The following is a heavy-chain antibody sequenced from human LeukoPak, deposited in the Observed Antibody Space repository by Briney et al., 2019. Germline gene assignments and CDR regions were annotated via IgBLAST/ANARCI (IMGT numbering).Heavy chain of an antibody. CDR3: ARGAWFDP. CDR1: GGSIGSYY. CDR2: IFHSGST. Sequence: SETLSLTCNVLGGSIGSYYWSWIRQPAGKGLEWIGRIFHSGSTNYNPSLKSRVIMSVDTSKNQFSLKLTSVTAADTAVYYCARGAWFDPWGQGTLVTVSS. V-gene: IGHV4-4*07. J-gene: IGHJ5*02.